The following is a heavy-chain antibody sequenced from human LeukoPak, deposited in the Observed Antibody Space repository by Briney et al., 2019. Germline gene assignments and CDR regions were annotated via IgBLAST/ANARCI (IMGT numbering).Heavy chain of an antibody. CDR2: IYYSGST. D-gene: IGHD2-2*01. CDR1: GGSISSYY. J-gene: IGHJ2*01. CDR3: ARDPYCSSTSCPYWYFDL. V-gene: IGHV4-59*01. Sequence: SETLSLTCTVSGGSISSYYWSWIQQPPGKGLEWIGYIYYSGSTNYNPSLKSRVTISVDTSKNQFSLKLSSVTAVDTAVYYCARDPYCSSTSCPYWYFDLWGRGTLVTVSS.